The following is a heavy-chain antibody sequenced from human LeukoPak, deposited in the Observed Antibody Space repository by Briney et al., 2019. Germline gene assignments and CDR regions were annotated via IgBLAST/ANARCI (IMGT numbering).Heavy chain of an antibody. CDR3: ARDSRNHYVDY. Sequence: ASVKVSCKASGYTFTSYGISWVRQAPGQGLEWMGWITPYNGNTNYAQKLQGRVTTTTDTSTTTAYMEVRSLRSDDTAVYYCARDSRNHYVDYWGQGTLVTVSS. V-gene: IGHV1-18*04. CDR2: ITPYNGNT. J-gene: IGHJ4*02. CDR1: GYTFTSYG. D-gene: IGHD3-16*01.